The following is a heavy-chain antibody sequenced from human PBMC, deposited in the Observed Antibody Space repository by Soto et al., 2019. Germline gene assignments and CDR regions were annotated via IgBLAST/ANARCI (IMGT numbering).Heavy chain of an antibody. Sequence: GGSLRLSCAASGFTFSSYGMHWGRQAPGKGLEWVAVISYEGSNKYYADSVKGRFTISRDNSKNTLYLQMNSLRAEDTAVYYCANSRRAAPSWYYYGMDVWGQGTTVTVSS. J-gene: IGHJ6*02. D-gene: IGHD6-6*01. CDR2: ISYEGSNK. V-gene: IGHV3-30*18. CDR1: GFTFSSYG. CDR3: ANSRRAAPSWYYYGMDV.